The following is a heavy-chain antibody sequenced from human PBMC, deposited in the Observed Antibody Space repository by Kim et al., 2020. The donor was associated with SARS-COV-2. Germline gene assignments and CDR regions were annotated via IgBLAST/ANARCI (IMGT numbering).Heavy chain of an antibody. J-gene: IGHJ4*02. V-gene: IGHV3-15*01. CDR3: TTEGITRIVAYYFDY. Sequence: APVKGRFTISRDDSKNTLYLQMNSLKTEDTAVYYCTTEGITRIVAYYFDYWGQGTLVTVSS. D-gene: IGHD3-22*01.